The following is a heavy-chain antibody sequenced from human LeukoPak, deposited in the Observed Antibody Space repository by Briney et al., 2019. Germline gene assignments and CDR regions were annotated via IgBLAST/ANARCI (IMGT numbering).Heavy chain of an antibody. J-gene: IGHJ5*02. CDR1: GGTFSSYA. CDR2: IIPIFGTA. D-gene: IGHD2-15*01. Sequence: SVKVSCKASGGTFSSYAISWVRQAPGQGLEWMGGIIPIFGTANYAQKFQGRVTITTDESTSTAYMELSSLRSEDTAVYYCARGVFGLVVGFIWFDPWGQGTLVTVSS. CDR3: ARGVFGLVVGFIWFDP. V-gene: IGHV1-69*05.